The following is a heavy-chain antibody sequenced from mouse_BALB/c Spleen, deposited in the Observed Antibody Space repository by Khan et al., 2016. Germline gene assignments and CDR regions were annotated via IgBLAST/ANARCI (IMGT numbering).Heavy chain of an antibody. V-gene: IGHV14-3*02. CDR2: IDPANGNT. Sequence: VQLQQSGAELVKPGASVKLSCTASGFNIKDTYMHWVKQRPEQGLEWIGRIDPANGNTKYDPKFQGKATITADTSSNTAYLQLSSLTSEATAVYYCANYCSSYWYFDVWGAGTTVTVSS. CDR1: GFNIKDTY. D-gene: IGHD1-1*01. J-gene: IGHJ1*01. CDR3: ANYCSSYWYFDV.